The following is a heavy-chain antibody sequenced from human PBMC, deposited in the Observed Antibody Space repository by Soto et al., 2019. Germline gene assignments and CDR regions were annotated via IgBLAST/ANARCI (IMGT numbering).Heavy chain of an antibody. J-gene: IGHJ4*02. CDR2: FDPEDGET. Sequence: ASVKVSCKVSGYTLTELSMHWVRQAPGKGLEWMGGFDPEDGETIYAQKFQGRVTMNEDTSTDTDYMELSSLRSEDTAVYYCATVRTYYYGSGSYDYWGQGTLVTVSS. V-gene: IGHV1-24*01. D-gene: IGHD3-10*01. CDR3: ATVRTYYYGSGSYDY. CDR1: GYTLTELS.